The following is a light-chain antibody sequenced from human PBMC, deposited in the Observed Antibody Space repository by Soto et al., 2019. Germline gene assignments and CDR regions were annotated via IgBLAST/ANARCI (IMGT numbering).Light chain of an antibody. Sequence: QPASVGRTPGHAGTISFTGTSIDVGGHVYVCWYQLHPGEVLNRSVFEVNNWTSGVSFRVSGSKSGNTASLTISGLRAEDEADYFCNSYSVGAVYLCGAGTKVTVL. V-gene: IGLV2-14*03. J-gene: IGLJ1*01. CDR2: EVN. CDR1: SIDVGGHVY. CDR3: NSYSVGAVYL.